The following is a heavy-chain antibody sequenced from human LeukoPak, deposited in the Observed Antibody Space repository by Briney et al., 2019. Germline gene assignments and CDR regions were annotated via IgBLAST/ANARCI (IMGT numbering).Heavy chain of an antibody. CDR1: GYTFTRHG. J-gene: IGHJ3*02. CDR2: ITGYNGNT. D-gene: IGHD5-24*01. V-gene: IGHV1-18*01. Sequence: ASVKVSCKASGYTFTRHGISWLRQAPGQGLEWMGWITGYNGNTDYSQKFQGRVTMTTDTSTTTAYMDLRSLTSDDTAVYYYAREMATIPYAFDIWGQGTMVTVSS. CDR3: AREMATIPYAFDI.